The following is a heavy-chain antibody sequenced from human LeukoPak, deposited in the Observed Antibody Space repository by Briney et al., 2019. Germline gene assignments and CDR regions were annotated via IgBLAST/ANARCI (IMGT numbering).Heavy chain of an antibody. Sequence: QPGGSLRLSCAASGFTFSSYAMSWVRQAPGKGLEWVAVIWYDGSNKYYADSVKGRFTISRDNSKNTLYLQMNSLRAEDTAVYYCAKEGAHSGYYYYFDYWGQGTLVTVSS. CDR3: AKEGAHSGYYYYFDY. J-gene: IGHJ4*02. V-gene: IGHV3-33*06. D-gene: IGHD3-22*01. CDR1: GFTFSSYA. CDR2: IWYDGSNK.